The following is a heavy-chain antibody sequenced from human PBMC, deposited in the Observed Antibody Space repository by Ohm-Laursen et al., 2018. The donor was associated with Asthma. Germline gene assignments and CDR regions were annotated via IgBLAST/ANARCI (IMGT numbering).Heavy chain of an antibody. CDR3: AKGTVGNYYHYGMDV. V-gene: IGHV1-69*01. Sequence: SSVKVSCKASGGTFSSYANSWVRQAPGQGLEWMGGIIPIFGTANYDQKFQGRVTITADESTSTAYMELSSLRSEDTAVYYCAKGTVGNYYHYGMDVWGQGTKVTVSS. CDR2: IIPIFGTA. D-gene: IGHD1-26*01. J-gene: IGHJ6*02. CDR1: GGTFSSYA.